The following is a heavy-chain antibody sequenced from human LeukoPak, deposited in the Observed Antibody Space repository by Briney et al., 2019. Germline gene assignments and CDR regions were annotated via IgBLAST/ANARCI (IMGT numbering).Heavy chain of an antibody. Sequence: SETLSLTCTVSGGSISSYYWSWIRQPPGKGLEWIGYIYYSGSTNYNPSLKSRVTISVDTSKNQFSLKLSSVTAAGTAVYYCARIEAGSTSDWFDPWGQGTLVTVSS. CDR2: IYYSGST. V-gene: IGHV4-59*01. CDR1: GGSISSYY. CDR3: ARIEAGSTSDWFDP. J-gene: IGHJ5*02. D-gene: IGHD2-2*01.